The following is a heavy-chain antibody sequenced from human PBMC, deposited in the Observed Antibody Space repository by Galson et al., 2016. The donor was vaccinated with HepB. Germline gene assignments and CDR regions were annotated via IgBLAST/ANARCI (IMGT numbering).Heavy chain of an antibody. D-gene: IGHD6-13*01. CDR3: ARGRWQLD. CDR1: GFTVSSNY. Sequence: SLRLSCAASGFTVSSNYMNWVRQAPGKGLQWVSVIYSGGFTYYADSLKGRFTLSRHNSKNTLYLQMNSLRAEDTAVYYCARGRWQLDWGQGTLVTVSS. V-gene: IGHV3-53*04. CDR2: IYSGGFT. J-gene: IGHJ4*02.